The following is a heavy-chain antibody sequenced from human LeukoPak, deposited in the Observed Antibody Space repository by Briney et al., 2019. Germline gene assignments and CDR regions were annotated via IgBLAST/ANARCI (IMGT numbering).Heavy chain of an antibody. CDR3: ARGITRFVAALYFQH. J-gene: IGHJ1*01. CDR1: GYTFTGYY. D-gene: IGHD3-16*01. CDR2: INTNTGNP. Sequence: ASVKVSCKTSGYTFTGYYMHWVRQAPGQGLEWMGWINTNTGNPTYAQGFTGRFVFSLDTSVSTAYLQISSLKAEDTAVYYCARGITRFVAALYFQHWGQGTLVTVSS. V-gene: IGHV7-4-1*02.